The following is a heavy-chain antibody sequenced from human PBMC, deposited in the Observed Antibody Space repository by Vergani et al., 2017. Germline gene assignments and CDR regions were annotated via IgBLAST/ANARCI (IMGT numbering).Heavy chain of an antibody. J-gene: IGHJ4*02. CDR2: ISSSSSYI. CDR1: GFTFSSYA. CDR3: ARDSYGSGLDY. V-gene: IGHV3-23*01. D-gene: IGHD3-10*01. Sequence: EVQLLESGGGLVQPGGSLRLSCAASGFTFSSYAMSWVRQAPGKGLEWVSAISSSSSYIYYADSVKGRFTISRDNSKNTLYLQMNSLRAEDTAVYYCARDSYGSGLDYWGQGTLVTVSS.